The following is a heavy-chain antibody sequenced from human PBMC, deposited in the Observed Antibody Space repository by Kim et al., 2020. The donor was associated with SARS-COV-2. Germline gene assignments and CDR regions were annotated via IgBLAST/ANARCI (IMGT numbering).Heavy chain of an antibody. CDR2: IYLSGMT. CDR1: GFIVSNHY. CDR3: ASRLTSDWAHHH. V-gene: IGHV3-66*01. D-gene: IGHD2-21*02. J-gene: IGHJ1*01. Sequence: GGSLRLSCAASGFIVSNHYMTWVRQAPGKGLEWVSIIYLSGMTYYADSAKGRFTISRDDSKNTLSLQMNSLRVEDTALSYGASRLTSDWAHHHWVQGTL.